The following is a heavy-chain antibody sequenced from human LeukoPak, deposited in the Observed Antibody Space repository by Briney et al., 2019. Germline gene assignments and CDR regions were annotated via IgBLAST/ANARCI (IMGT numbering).Heavy chain of an antibody. J-gene: IGHJ6*02. CDR1: GFSLSTSGVG. CDR3: AHSGVINYYYYGMDV. V-gene: IGHV2-5*01. Sequence: SAPTLVKTTQTLTLTCTFSGFSLSTSGVGVGWIRQPPGKALERRALIYWNDDKRYSPSLKSRLTITKNTSKNQVVLTMTNMDPVDTATYYCAHSGVINYYYYGMDVWGQGATVTVSS. D-gene: IGHD2/OR15-2a*01. CDR2: IYWNDDK.